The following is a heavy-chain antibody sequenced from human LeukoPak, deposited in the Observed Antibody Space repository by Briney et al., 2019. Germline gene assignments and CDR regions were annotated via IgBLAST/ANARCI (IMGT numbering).Heavy chain of an antibody. Sequence: ASVKASCKSSGYTFTGYYIHWVRQAPGQGLDWMGWINPNNGGTNFAQKFQGRVTMTRDTSISTAYVELSRVTYDDTAVYYCARGYSDGWYIAYCGQGTPVTVSS. D-gene: IGHD6-19*01. CDR2: INPNNGGT. V-gene: IGHV1-2*02. J-gene: IGHJ4*02. CDR1: GYTFTGYY. CDR3: ARGYSDGWYIAY.